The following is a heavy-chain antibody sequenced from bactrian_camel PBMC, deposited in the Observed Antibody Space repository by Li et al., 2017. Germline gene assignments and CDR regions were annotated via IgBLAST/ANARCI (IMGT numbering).Heavy chain of an antibody. CDR1: GFIFSGFD. CDR3: AADPRVAACIGLLPDFAY. Sequence: QLVESGGGLVQPGGSLRLSCATSGFIFSGFDMHWVRQVKGKGFEWVSTINTRSTSTYYADSVKGRFAISRDNAKNTLYLQMNSLKPEDTAMYYCAADPRVAACIGLLPDFAYWGQGTQVTVS. V-gene: IGHV3S40*01. CDR2: INTRSTST. J-gene: IGHJ6*01. D-gene: IGHD2*01.